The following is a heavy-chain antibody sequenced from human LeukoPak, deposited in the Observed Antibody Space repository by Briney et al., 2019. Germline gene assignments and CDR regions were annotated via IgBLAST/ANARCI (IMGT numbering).Heavy chain of an antibody. D-gene: IGHD6-13*01. CDR3: ASGDIAAAGRYAFDI. V-gene: IGHV3-7*01. Sequence: GGSLRLSCAASGFTFSSYWMSWVRQAPGKGLEWVADIKENGSEKYYVDSVKGRFTISRDNAKNSLYLQMSSLRADDTAVYYCASGDIAAAGRYAFDIWGQGTMVTVSS. J-gene: IGHJ3*02. CDR2: IKENGSEK. CDR1: GFTFSSYW.